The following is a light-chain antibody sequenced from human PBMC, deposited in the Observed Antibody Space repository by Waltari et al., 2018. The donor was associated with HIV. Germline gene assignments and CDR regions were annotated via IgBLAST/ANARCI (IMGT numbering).Light chain of an antibody. CDR2: EVN. Sequence: QSALPEPRSVSGSPGKSVTISCSGDSREVGGHNYVPGYKQHPGKAPKVMMYEVNKRPSGVPDRFSGSKSGNTASLTISGLQAEDEADYYCCSYTGTYTFVFGGGTKLTVL. CDR1: SREVGGHNY. J-gene: IGLJ2*01. V-gene: IGLV2-11*01. CDR3: CSYTGTYTFV.